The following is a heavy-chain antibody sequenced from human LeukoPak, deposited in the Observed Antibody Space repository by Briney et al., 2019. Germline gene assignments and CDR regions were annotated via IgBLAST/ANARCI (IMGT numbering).Heavy chain of an antibody. CDR3: ARDGNSGYDPFDY. D-gene: IGHD5-12*01. CDR1: GGTFGSYA. V-gene: IGHV1-69*13. CDR2: IIPIFGTA. Sequence: ASVKVSCKASGGTFGSYAISWVRQAPGQGLEWMGGIIPIFGTANYAQKFQGRVTITADESTSTAYMELSSLRSEDTAVYYCARDGNSGYDPFDYWGQGTLVTVSS. J-gene: IGHJ4*02.